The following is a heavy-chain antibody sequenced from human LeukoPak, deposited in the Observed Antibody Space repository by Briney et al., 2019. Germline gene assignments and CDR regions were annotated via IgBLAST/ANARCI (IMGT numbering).Heavy chain of an antibody. CDR3: ATQESGFDY. V-gene: IGHV3-74*01. CDR2: INSDGSST. J-gene: IGHJ4*02. D-gene: IGHD3-10*01. CDR1: GFTFSSYW. Sequence: GSPGPSCAAPGFTFSSYWVHWGPQAPREGVVWVSRINSDGSSTSYADSVKGRFTISRDNAKNTLYLQMNSLRAEDTAVYYCATQESGFDYWGQGTLVTVSS.